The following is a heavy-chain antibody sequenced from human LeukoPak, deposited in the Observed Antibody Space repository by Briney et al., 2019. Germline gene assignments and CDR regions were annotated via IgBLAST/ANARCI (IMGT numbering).Heavy chain of an antibody. D-gene: IGHD5-24*01. J-gene: IGHJ5*02. Sequence: LETLSLTCKVSGYPIGLDYYWVWIRQAPGRGLQWIGGFHRGRIQYNSALKSRVTISIDSSKNQFSLRMWPVTAADTAFCFCARAPSSYESGNGYPNLGWLDPWGQGALVTVSS. V-gene: IGHV4-38-2*02. CDR2: FHRGRI. CDR1: GYPIGLDYY. CDR3: ARAPSSYESGNGYPNLGWLDP.